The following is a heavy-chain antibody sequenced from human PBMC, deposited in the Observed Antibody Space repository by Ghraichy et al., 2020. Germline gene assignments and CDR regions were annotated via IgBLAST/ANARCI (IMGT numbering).Heavy chain of an antibody. Sequence: SETLSLTCTVSGDSITNHNYYWGWIRQPPGKGLEWIGSVYSTGTAFYNPSIKSRVTISVDTSSDQFSLRLTSVTAEDRAVYYCARLAAFASYSFAFDLWGHGAPVTFSS. CDR1: GDSITNHNYY. D-gene: IGHD6-13*01. J-gene: IGHJ4*03. CDR2: VYSTGTA. CDR3: ARLAAFASYSFAFDL. V-gene: IGHV4-39*01.